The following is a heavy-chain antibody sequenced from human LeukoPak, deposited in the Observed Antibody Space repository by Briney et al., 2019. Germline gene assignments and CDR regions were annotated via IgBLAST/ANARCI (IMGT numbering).Heavy chain of an antibody. J-gene: IGHJ4*02. CDR3: ARVPRIAAAGSYFDY. V-gene: IGHV1-2*02. CDR1: GYTFTGYY. CDR2: INPNSGGT. D-gene: IGHD6-13*01. Sequence: ASVKVSCKASGYTFTGYYMHWVRQAPGQGLEWMGWINPNSGGTNYAQKFQGRVTMTRDMSISTAYMELSRLRSDDTAVYYCARVPRIAAAGSYFDYWGQGTLVTVSS.